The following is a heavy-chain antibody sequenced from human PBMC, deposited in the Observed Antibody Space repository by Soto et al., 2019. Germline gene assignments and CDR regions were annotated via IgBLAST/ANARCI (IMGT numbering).Heavy chain of an antibody. CDR1: EFTFSNAW. Sequence: EVQLVESGGGLVKPGGSLRLSCAASEFTFSNAWMSWVRQAPGKGLEWIGRIKSKTDGGTSDYAAPVKGRFTISRDDSTPTLYLQMNSLKTEDTGVYYCATGGRQFQHTSSYYCGMDIWGQGTTVTVSS. J-gene: IGHJ6*02. V-gene: IGHV3-15*01. D-gene: IGHD6-19*01. CDR2: IKSKTDGGTS. CDR3: ATGGRQFQHTSSYYCGMDI.